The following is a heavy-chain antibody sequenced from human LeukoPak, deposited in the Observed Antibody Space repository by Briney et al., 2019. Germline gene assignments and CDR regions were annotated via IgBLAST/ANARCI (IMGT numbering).Heavy chain of an antibody. V-gene: IGHV4-34*01. CDR1: GVSFSGYY. D-gene: IGHD2-2*01. Sequence: SETLSLTCAVYGVSFSGYYWSWIRQPPGKGLEWIGEINHSGSTNYNPSLKSRVTISVDTSKNQFSLKLSSVTAADTAVYYCARVRGYCSSTSCYFRPWFDPWGQGTLVTVSS. CDR2: INHSGST. J-gene: IGHJ5*02. CDR3: ARVRGYCSSTSCYFRPWFDP.